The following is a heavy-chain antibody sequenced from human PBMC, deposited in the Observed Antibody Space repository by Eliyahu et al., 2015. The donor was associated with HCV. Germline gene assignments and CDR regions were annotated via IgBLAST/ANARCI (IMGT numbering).Heavy chain of an antibody. CDR2: ITHSGST. CDR1: GGPFXXYS. D-gene: IGHD2-2*01. CDR3: AVVPAAVGSFYNWFDP. J-gene: IGHJ5*02. V-gene: IGHV4-34*02. Sequence: QVQQEPWGAGLLKPSETLSLSCTVXGGPFXXYSWSWIXQAPGKXLEWIGEITHSGSTNYKPSLKRRVTISMDTSKNQFSLKVNSVTAADTAVYYCAVVPAAVGSFYNWFDPWGQGTLVTVSS.